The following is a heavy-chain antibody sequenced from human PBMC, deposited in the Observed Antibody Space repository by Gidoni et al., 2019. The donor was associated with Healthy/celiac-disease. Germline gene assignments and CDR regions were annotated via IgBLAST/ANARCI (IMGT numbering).Heavy chain of an antibody. D-gene: IGHD6-6*01. CDR3: AKSAYSSSSGYDY. J-gene: IGHJ4*02. CDR1: GFTFSSYA. V-gene: IGHV3-23*01. CDR2: ISGRGGST. Sequence: VQLLESGGGLVQPGGSLRLSCAASGFTFSSYAMSWVRQAPGKGMEWFSAISGRGGSTDYADSVKGRFTISRDNSKKTLYLQMNSLRAEDTAVYYCAKSAYSSSSGYDYWGQGTLVTVSS.